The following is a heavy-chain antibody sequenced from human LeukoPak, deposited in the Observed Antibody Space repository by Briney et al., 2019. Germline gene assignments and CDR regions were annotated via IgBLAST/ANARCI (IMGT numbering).Heavy chain of an antibody. CDR1: GFTFSSYG. J-gene: IGHJ3*02. D-gene: IGHD3-9*01. V-gene: IGHV3-23*01. CDR3: AKDRYYDILTGFPSVDAFDI. CDR2: ISGSGGST. Sequence: GGTLRLSCAASGFTFSSYGMSWVRQAPGKGLEWVSAISGSGGSTYYADSVKGRFTISRDNSKNTLYLQMNSLRAEDTAVYYCAKDRYYDILTGFPSVDAFDIWGQGTMVTVSS.